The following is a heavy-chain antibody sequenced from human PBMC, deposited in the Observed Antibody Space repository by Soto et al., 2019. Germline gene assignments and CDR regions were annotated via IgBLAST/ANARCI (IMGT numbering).Heavy chain of an antibody. CDR1: GYSFTSYW. J-gene: IGHJ5*02. CDR3: ARTEQWLDNWFDP. CDR2: IDPSDSYT. Sequence: GESLKISCKGSGYSFTSYWISWVRQMPGKGLEWMGRIDPSDSYTNYSPSFQGYVTISADKSISAAYLQWSSLKASDTAMYYCARTEQWLDNWFDPWGQGTLVTVSS. D-gene: IGHD6-19*01. V-gene: IGHV5-10-1*01.